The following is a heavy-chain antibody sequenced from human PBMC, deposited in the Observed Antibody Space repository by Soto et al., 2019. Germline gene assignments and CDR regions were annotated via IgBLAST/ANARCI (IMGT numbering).Heavy chain of an antibody. CDR2: IYYSGST. CDR3: ARGNQQQLEGYYFDY. Sequence: SETLSLTCTVSGGSISSGDYYWSWIRQPPGKGLEWIGYIYYSGSTYYNPSLKSRVTISVDTSKNQFSLKLSSVTAADTAVYYCARGNQQQLEGYYFDYWGQGTLVTVSS. D-gene: IGHD6-13*01. J-gene: IGHJ4*02. V-gene: IGHV4-30-4*01. CDR1: GGSISSGDYY.